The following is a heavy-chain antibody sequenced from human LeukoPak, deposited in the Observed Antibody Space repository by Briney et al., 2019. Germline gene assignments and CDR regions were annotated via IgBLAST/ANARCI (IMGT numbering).Heavy chain of an antibody. V-gene: IGHV3-30*18. J-gene: IGHJ4*02. CDR3: AKGSGSSGWNDLLGVVDY. CDR2: ISFDGSSK. Sequence: GRTLRLSCAASGFSFSTYCISWVRQAPGKGLEWVAVISFDGSSKYYADSVKGRFTVSRDNSQNTLYLQMNSLRDEDTAVYYCAKGSGSSGWNDLLGVVDYWGQGTLVTVSS. CDR1: GFSFSTYC. D-gene: IGHD6-19*01.